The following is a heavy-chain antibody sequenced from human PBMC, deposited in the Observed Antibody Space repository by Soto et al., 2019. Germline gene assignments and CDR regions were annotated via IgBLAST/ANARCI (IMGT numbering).Heavy chain of an antibody. CDR3: ARVNPLGYYFGY. D-gene: IGHD6-25*01. CDR2: IIHIFGTE. Sequence: SVKNSCKTSGGTISSYDFSWVRQDTGPELEWMRGIIHIFGTENYAQKGQGRGTIAADESTSTAYMELSSLRCEDTAVYYCARVNPLGYYFGYWGQGTLVTVSS. J-gene: IGHJ4*02. V-gene: IGHV1-69*13. CDR1: GGTISSYD.